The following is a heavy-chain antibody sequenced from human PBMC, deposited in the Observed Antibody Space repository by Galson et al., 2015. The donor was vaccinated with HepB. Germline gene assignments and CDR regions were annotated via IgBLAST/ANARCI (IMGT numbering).Heavy chain of an antibody. Sequence: QSGAEVKKPGESLKISCKASGYTFTDYYIHWVRQAPGQGLEWMGWIRPISGGTNYAQTFQGRVTMTSDTSISTAYLELNRLRSDDTAVYYCAGGIAIRESMLSFYFDYLGQGTLVTVSS. CDR1: GYTFTDYY. J-gene: IGHJ4*02. CDR3: AGGIAIRESMLSFYFDY. V-gene: IGHV1-2*02. D-gene: IGHD2-21*01. CDR2: IRPISGGT.